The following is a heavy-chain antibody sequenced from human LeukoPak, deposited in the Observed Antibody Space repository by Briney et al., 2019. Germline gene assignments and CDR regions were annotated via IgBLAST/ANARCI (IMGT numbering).Heavy chain of an antibody. Sequence: SETLSLTCTVSGGSISSYYWSWVRQPAGKGLEWVGGIYTSGRTNYNPSLNSRVTMSVATSKYQFSLKLSSVTAADTAVYYCARGGYYYDSTSYYSFNYWGQGTLVTVSS. D-gene: IGHD3-22*01. CDR1: GGSISSYY. CDR3: ARGGYYYDSTSYYSFNY. V-gene: IGHV4-4*07. J-gene: IGHJ4*02. CDR2: IYTSGRT.